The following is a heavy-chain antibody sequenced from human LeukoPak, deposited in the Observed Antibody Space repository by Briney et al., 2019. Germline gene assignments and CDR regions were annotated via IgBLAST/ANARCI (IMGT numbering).Heavy chain of an antibody. Sequence: ASVKVSCKASGGTFISYAISWVRQAPGQGLEWMGGIIPIFGTANYAQKFQGRVTITADESTSTAYMELSSLRSEDTAVYYCAREVGIRGHFDYWGRGTPVTVSS. V-gene: IGHV1-69*13. J-gene: IGHJ4*02. CDR2: IIPIFGTA. D-gene: IGHD1-26*01. CDR1: GGTFISYA. CDR3: AREVGIRGHFDY.